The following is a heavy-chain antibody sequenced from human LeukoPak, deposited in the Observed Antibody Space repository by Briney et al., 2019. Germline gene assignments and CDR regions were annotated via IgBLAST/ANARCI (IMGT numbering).Heavy chain of an antibody. CDR3: ARDGLYFYGDSDY. Sequence: GGSLRLSCAASGFTFSSYSMNWVRQAPGKGLEWVSSISSSSSYIYYADSVKGRFTISRDNAKNSLYLQMSSLRAEDTAVYYCARDGLYFYGDSDYWGQGTLVTVSS. J-gene: IGHJ4*02. D-gene: IGHD4-17*01. CDR2: ISSSSSYI. V-gene: IGHV3-21*01. CDR1: GFTFSSYS.